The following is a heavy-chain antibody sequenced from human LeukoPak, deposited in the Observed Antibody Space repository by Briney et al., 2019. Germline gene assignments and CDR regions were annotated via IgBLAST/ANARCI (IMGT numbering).Heavy chain of an antibody. Sequence: PGGSLRLSCAASGFTFSSYGMHWVRQAPGKGLEWVAVIWYDGSNKYYADSVKGRFTISRDNSKNTLYLQMNSLRAEDTAVYYCASSPAPRSVFDYWGQGTLVTVSS. V-gene: IGHV3-33*01. CDR2: IWYDGSNK. D-gene: IGHD6-6*01. J-gene: IGHJ4*02. CDR3: ASSPAPRSVFDY. CDR1: GFTFSSYG.